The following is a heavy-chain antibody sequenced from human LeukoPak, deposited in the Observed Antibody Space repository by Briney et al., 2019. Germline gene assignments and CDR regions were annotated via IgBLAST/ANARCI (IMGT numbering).Heavy chain of an antibody. CDR1: GFTFSGHA. Sequence: PGGSLRLSCAASGFTFSGHAMHWVRQTPGKGLEWVAVIGHDAVNKFYADSVKGRFTISRDNSKNTLYLQMNSLRAEDTAVYYCAIWFGELSGSWGQGTLVTVSS. CDR3: AIWFGELSGS. D-gene: IGHD3-10*01. J-gene: IGHJ5*02. CDR2: IGHDAVNK. V-gene: IGHV3-30*14.